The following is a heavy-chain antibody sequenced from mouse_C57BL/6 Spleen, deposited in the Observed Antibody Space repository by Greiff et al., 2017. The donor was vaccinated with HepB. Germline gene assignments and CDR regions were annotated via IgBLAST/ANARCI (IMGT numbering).Heavy chain of an antibody. V-gene: IGHV1-81*01. CDR2: IYPRSGNT. D-gene: IGHD1-1*01. Sequence: VQLQQSGAELARPGASVKLSCKASGYTFTSSGISWVKQRTGQGLEWIGEIYPRSGNTYYTEKFKGKATLTADKSSSTAYMELRSLTSEDSAVYFCARDRYYGSSYGAMDYWGQGTSVTVSS. CDR1: GYTFTSSG. CDR3: ARDRYYGSSYGAMDY. J-gene: IGHJ4*01.